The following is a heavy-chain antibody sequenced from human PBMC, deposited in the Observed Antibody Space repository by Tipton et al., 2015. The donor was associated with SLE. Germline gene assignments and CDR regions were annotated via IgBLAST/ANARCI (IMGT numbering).Heavy chain of an antibody. J-gene: IGHJ4*02. V-gene: IGHV5-51*01. CDR2: IYPGDSDI. D-gene: IGHD3-10*01. Sequence: QSGAEVKKPGESLKISCKGSGYSFSSYWIGWVRQMPGKGLEWMGIIYPGDSDIKYSPSFQGRVTFAADKSISTVFLQWSSLKASDTAMYYCARQGTDELDYWGQGTLVTVSS. CDR3: ARQGTDELDY. CDR1: GYSFSSYW.